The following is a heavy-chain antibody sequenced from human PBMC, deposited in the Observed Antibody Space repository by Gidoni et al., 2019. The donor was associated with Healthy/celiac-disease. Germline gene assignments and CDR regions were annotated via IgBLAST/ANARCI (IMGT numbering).Heavy chain of an antibody. CDR3: AKVRSGGPLGLYFQH. D-gene: IGHD3-3*01. Sequence: EVQLLESGGGLVQPGGSLRLSCAASGFTFSRYAMSWVRQAPGKGLEWGSAISGSGGSTYYADSVKGRFTISRDNSKNTLYLQMNSLRAEDTAVYYCAKVRSGGPLGLYFQHWGQGTLVTVSS. CDR2: ISGSGGST. V-gene: IGHV3-23*01. CDR1: GFTFSRYA. J-gene: IGHJ1*01.